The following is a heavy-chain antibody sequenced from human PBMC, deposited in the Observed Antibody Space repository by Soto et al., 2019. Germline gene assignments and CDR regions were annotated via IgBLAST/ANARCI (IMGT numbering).Heavy chain of an antibody. Sequence: QITLKESGPTLVKPTQTLTLTCTFSGFSLNTSGVGVGWIRQPPGKALEWLALIYWYDDKRYSPSQTSRLTITEDTSRTQVLLTMPHMDPVDTGTYYCAHRPENRGVTGYDYWGQGTLVTVSS. CDR3: AHRPENRGVTGYDY. D-gene: IGHD3-10*01. CDR2: IYWYDDK. V-gene: IGHV2-5*01. CDR1: GFSLNTSGVG. J-gene: IGHJ4*02.